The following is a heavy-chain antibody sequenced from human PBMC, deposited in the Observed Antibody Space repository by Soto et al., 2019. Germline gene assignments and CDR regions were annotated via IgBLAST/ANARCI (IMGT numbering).Heavy chain of an antibody. V-gene: IGHV1-69*02. J-gene: IGHJ4*02. CDR2: IIPILGIA. D-gene: IGHD5-18*01. CDR1: GGTFSSYT. CDR3: DARGYSYGDFDY. Sequence: QVQLVQSGAEVKKPGSSVKVSCKASGGTFSSYTISWVRQAPGQGLEWMGRIIPILGIANYAQKFQGRVTITADKPTSTAYMELSSRRSEDTAVYYCDARGYSYGDFDYWGQGTLVTVSS.